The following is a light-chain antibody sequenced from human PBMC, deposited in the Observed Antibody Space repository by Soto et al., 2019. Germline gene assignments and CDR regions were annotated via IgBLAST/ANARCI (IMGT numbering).Light chain of an antibody. J-gene: IGLJ2*01. CDR2: DND. CDR3: GTWESYLSVGV. V-gene: IGLV1-51*01. CDR1: GSNIGSNS. Sequence: QSALTQPPSVSAAPGQTVTISCSGGGSNIGSNSVSWYQQVPGTAPKLLLYDNDKRPSGIPDRFSGSKSGTSATLGITGLQTADEADYYCGTWESYLSVGVFGGGTKLTVL.